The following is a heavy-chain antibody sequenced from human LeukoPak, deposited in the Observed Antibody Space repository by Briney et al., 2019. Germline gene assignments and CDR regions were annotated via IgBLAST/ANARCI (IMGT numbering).Heavy chain of an antibody. J-gene: IGHJ6*02. CDR3: ARNSDRSYSYYGMDV. V-gene: IGHV1-18*01. CDR2: ISAYNGNT. D-gene: IGHD3-22*01. Sequence: GASVKVSCKASGYTFTSYGISWVRQAPGQGLEWMGWISAYNGNTNYAQKLQGRVTMTTDTSTSTAYMELRSLRSDDTAVYYCARNSDRSYSYYGMDVWGQGTTVTVSS. CDR1: GYTFTSYG.